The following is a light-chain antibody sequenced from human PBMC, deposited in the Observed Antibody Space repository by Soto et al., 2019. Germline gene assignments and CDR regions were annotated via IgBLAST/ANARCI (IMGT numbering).Light chain of an antibody. CDR1: SSDIGGYNY. CDR3: NSQTSSGIRV. J-gene: IGLJ1*01. CDR2: EVN. Sequence: QSVLTQPASVSGSPGQSITVSCTGTSSDIGGYNYVSWYQQHPGKAPKLMVYEVNYRPSGVSNRFSGSKSGYTASLTISGLQAEDEADYYCNSQTSSGIRVFGTGTKVTVL. V-gene: IGLV2-14*01.